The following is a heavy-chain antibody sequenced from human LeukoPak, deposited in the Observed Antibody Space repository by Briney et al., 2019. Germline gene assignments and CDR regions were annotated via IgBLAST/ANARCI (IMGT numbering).Heavy chain of an antibody. J-gene: IGHJ5*02. V-gene: IGHV4-59*08. CDR3: ARGRLQMATIGVFLNWFDP. CDR2: IYYSGST. CDR1: GCSMSNHY. D-gene: IGHD5-24*01. Sequence: SESLSLTCTVSGCSMSNHYWSWVRQAPGKGLEWIGYIYYSGSTKYYASLLSRVFMLLDTTKNQFSLRLSSVTATDTAVYYCARGRLQMATIGVFLNWFDPWGQGTLVTVSS.